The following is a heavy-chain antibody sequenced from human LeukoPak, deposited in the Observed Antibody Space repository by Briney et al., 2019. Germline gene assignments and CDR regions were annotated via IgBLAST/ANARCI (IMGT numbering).Heavy chain of an antibody. CDR1: GGSISSGGYY. J-gene: IGHJ6*02. CDR2: IYHSGST. CDR3: ARAFHGSSYYYYGMDV. D-gene: IGHD2-15*01. V-gene: IGHV4-30-2*01. Sequence: SQTLSLTCTVSGGSISSGGYYWSWIRQPPGKGLEWIGYIYHSGSTYYNPSLKSRVTISVDTSKNQFSLKLSSVTAADTAVYYCARAFHGSSYYYYGMDVWGQGTTVTVSS.